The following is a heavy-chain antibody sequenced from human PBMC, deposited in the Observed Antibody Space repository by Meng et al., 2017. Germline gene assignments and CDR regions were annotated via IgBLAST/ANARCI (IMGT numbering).Heavy chain of an antibody. CDR2: IIPIFGTA. D-gene: IGHD4-23*01. CDR1: GGTFSSYA. J-gene: IGHJ4*02. CDR3: ARGVGYGGNSLYFDY. V-gene: IGHV1-69*06. Sequence: QVRRVPAGAEVRKPWSSVKFSCKASGGTFSSYAISWVRQAPGQGLEWMGGIIPIFGTANYAQKFQGRVTITADKSTSTAYMELSSLRSEDTAVYYCARGVGYGGNSLYFDYWGQGTLVTVSS.